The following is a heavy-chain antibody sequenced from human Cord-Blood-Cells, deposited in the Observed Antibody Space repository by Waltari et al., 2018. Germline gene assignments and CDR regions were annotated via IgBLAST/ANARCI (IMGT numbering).Heavy chain of an antibody. CDR2: IYYSGST. CDR3: ARQRFLEWLLYYFDY. Sequence: QLQLQESGPGLVKPSETLSLTCTVSGGSTSSSRYYWGWIRHPPGKGLEWIGSIYYSGSTYYNPSLKSRVTISVDTSKNQFSLKLSSVTAADTAVYYCARQRFLEWLLYYFDYWGQGTLVTVSS. CDR1: GGSTSSSRYY. V-gene: IGHV4-39*01. D-gene: IGHD3-3*01. J-gene: IGHJ4*02.